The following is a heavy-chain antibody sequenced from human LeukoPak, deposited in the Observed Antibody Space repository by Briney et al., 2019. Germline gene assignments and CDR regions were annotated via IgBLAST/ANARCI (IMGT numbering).Heavy chain of an antibody. CDR1: GYTFTSHG. V-gene: IGHV1-18*01. D-gene: IGHD3-10*01. CDR2: ISPYNGNT. Sequence: ASVKVSCKASGYTFTSHGINWVRQAPGQGLEWMAWISPYNGNTNHVQKLQGRVTMTTDTSTSTVYLELRSLRSDDTAVYYCAGERVARGENFDYWGQGTLVTVSS. CDR3: AGERVARGENFDY. J-gene: IGHJ4*02.